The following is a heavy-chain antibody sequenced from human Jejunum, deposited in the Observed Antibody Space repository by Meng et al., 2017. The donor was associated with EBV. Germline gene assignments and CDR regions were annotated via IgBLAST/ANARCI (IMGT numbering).Heavy chain of an antibody. V-gene: IGHV4-61*01. D-gene: IGHD1-1*01. CDR3: ARNWNF. CDR2: IYNSGST. CDR1: GGSVSSGTYY. J-gene: IGHJ4*02. Sequence: QVQLQASGPGRVKPSETLSLTCTVSGGSVSSGTYYWTWIRQPPGKGLEWIGYIYNSGSTNYNPSLKSRVTISLDTSKNQFSLKLSSVTAADTAMYYCARNWNFWGQGTLVTVS.